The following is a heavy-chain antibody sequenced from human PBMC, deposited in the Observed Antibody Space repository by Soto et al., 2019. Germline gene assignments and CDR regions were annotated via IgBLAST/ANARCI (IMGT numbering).Heavy chain of an antibody. CDR2: ISGTSIT. Sequence: GGSLRHSCASSGCTCSTCGMNWVRQAPGKGLEWVSYISGTSITHYADSVRGRFTISRDNAKNSLYLQMNSLKAEDTAVYYCTSQSHNDWGHGTLVTVSS. J-gene: IGHJ4*01. V-gene: IGHV3-48*01. D-gene: IGHD1-1*01. CDR1: GCTCSTCG. CDR3: TSQSHND.